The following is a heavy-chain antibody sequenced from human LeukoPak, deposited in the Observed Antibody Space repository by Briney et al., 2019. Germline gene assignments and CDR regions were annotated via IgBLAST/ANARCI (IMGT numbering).Heavy chain of an antibody. CDR1: GFTFGSYW. Sequence: GGSLRLSCSASGFTFGSYWMNWVRQAPGKGPEWVANIKQDGSEINYVDSVKGRFIISRDNAKNSLYLQMNSLGVDDTAVYYCAGGSGWITGDWGHGTLVTVSS. CDR2: IKQDGSEI. V-gene: IGHV3-7*03. CDR3: AGGSGWITGD. J-gene: IGHJ4*01. D-gene: IGHD1-14*01.